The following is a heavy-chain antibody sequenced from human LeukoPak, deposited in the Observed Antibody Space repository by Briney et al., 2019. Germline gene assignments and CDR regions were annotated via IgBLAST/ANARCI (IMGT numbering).Heavy chain of an antibody. CDR3: AELGITMIGGV. J-gene: IGHJ6*04. CDR2: ISYDGSNK. V-gene: IGHV3-30*04. D-gene: IGHD3-10*02. CDR1: GFTFSSYA. Sequence: GGSLRLSCAASGFTFSSYAMHWVRQAPGKGLEWVAVISYDGSNKYYADSVKGRFTISRDNAKTSLYLQMNSLRAEDTAVYYCAELGITMIGGVWGKGTTVTISS.